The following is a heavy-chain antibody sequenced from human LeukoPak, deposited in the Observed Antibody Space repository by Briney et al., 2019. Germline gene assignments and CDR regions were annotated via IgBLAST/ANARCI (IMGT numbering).Heavy chain of an antibody. CDR2: ISGSGGAT. CDR1: GFTFNNYA. Sequence: PGGSLRLSCAASGFTFNNYAMSWVRQAPGKGLEWVSAISGSGGATYYADSVKGRFTISRDNSRGTLYLQMNRLRVEDTAVYYCAISRGYFDYGGQGTLVTVSS. J-gene: IGHJ4*02. D-gene: IGHD3-16*01. CDR3: AISRGYFDY. V-gene: IGHV3-23*01.